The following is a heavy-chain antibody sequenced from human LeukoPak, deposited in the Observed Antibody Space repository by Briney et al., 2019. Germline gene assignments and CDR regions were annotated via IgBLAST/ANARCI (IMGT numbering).Heavy chain of an antibody. CDR1: GGSISSYY. Sequence: SETLSLTCTVSGGSISSYYWSWIRQPPGKGLEWIGRLYTSGSTNYNPSLKSRVTMSVDTSKNQFSLKLSPVTAADTAVYYCASGSYPHYYYYMDVWGKGTTVTVSS. J-gene: IGHJ6*03. CDR3: ASGSYPHYYYYMDV. D-gene: IGHD1-26*01. CDR2: LYTSGST. V-gene: IGHV4-4*07.